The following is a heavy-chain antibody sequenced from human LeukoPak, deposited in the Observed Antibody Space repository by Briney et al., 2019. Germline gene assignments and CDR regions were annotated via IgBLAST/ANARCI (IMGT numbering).Heavy chain of an antibody. Sequence: GGSLRLSCAASGFTFSSYGMHWVRQAPGKGLEWVAVISYDGSNKYYADSVKGRFTISRDNSKNTLYLQMNSLRAEDTAMYYCAKGTKPVMTIPDYWGQGILVTVSS. CDR2: ISYDGSNK. CDR3: AKGTKPVMTIPDY. J-gene: IGHJ4*02. D-gene: IGHD1/OR15-1a*01. CDR1: GFTFSSYG. V-gene: IGHV3-30*18.